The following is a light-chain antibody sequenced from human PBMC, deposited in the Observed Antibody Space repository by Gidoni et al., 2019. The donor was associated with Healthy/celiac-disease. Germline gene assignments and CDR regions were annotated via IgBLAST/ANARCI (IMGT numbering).Light chain of an antibody. V-gene: IGKV2-28*01. CDR3: MQALQTKCS. CDR2: LGS. CDR1: QSLLHSNGYNY. Sequence: EIVMTQSPPSLPVTPGEPASISCRSSQSLLHSNGYNYLDWYLQKPGQSPQLLIYLGSNRASGVPDRFSGSGSGTDFTLKISRVEAEDVGVYYCMQALQTKCSFGQGTKLEIK. J-gene: IGKJ2*04.